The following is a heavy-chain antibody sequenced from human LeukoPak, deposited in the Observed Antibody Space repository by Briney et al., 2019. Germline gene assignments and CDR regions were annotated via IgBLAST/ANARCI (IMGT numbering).Heavy chain of an antibody. V-gene: IGHV3-23*01. D-gene: IGHD2-2*01. CDR3: ANRYCTSSSCSRTLEN. J-gene: IGHJ4*02. CDR2: ISGSGGST. CDR1: GFTFGNYD. Sequence: GGSLRLSCAASGFTFGNYDMSWVRQAPGKGLEWVSVISGSGGSTYYADTVKGRFTISRDNSKNTLYLQMNSLRAEDTAVYYCANRYCTSSSCSRTLENWGQGTLVTVSS.